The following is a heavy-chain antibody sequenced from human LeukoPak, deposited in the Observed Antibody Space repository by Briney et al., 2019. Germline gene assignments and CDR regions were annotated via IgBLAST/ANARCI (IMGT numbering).Heavy chain of an antibody. CDR1: GFTFSSYA. Sequence: GGSLRLSCAASGFTFSSYAMHWVRQAPGNGLEWVAVISYDGSNKYYADSVKGRFTISRDNSKNTLYLQMNSLRAEDTAVYYCARAQSRNTYYYDSSGYYGGEGFDYWGQGTLVTVSS. CDR3: ARAQSRNTYYYDSSGYYGGEGFDY. J-gene: IGHJ4*02. V-gene: IGHV3-30*01. CDR2: ISYDGSNK. D-gene: IGHD3-22*01.